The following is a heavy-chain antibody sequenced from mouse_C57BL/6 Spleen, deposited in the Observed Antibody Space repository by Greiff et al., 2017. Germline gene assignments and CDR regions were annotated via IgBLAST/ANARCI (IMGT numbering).Heavy chain of an antibody. CDR1: GYTFTSYW. Sequence: VQLQQPGAELVKPGASVKLSCKASGYTFTSYWMHWVKQRPGQGLEWIGMIHPNSGSTNYNEKFKSKATLTVDKSSSTAYMQLSSLTSEDSAVYYCARRTAQAAPFDYWGQGTTLTVSA. CDR2: IHPNSGST. J-gene: IGHJ2*01. D-gene: IGHD3-2*02. CDR3: ARRTAQAAPFDY. V-gene: IGHV1-64*01.